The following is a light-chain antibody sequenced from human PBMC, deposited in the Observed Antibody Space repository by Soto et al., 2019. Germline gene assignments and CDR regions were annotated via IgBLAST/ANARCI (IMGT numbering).Light chain of an antibody. CDR3: QHLHWA. V-gene: IGKV1-9*01. CDR2: GVS. CDR1: QAISGY. Sequence: IQLTQSPSSLSASVGDRVTITCRASQAISGYLAWYQQTPGKAPKLLIYGVSTLQDGVSSRFSGRGSGTDFSLTISSLQPEDFATYYCQHLHWAFGTGT. J-gene: IGKJ1*01.